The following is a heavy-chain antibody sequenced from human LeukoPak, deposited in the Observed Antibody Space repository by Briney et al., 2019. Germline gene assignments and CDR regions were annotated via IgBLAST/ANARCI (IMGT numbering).Heavy chain of an antibody. CDR1: GYTFTTYY. D-gene: IGHD3-3*01. J-gene: IGHJ4*02. V-gene: IGHV1-46*01. CDR2: INPSGGST. CDR3: ARDGYYDFWSGWKYYFDY. Sequence: ASVKVSCKASGYTFTTYYMHWVRQAPGQGLEWMGIINPSGGSTSYAQKFQGRVTMTTDTSTSTAYMELRSLRSDDTAVYYCARDGYYDFWSGWKYYFDYWGQGTLVTVSS.